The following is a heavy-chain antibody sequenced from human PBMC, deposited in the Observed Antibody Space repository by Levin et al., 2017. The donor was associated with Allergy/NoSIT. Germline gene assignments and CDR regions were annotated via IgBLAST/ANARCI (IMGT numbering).Heavy chain of an antibody. V-gene: IGHV3-20*04. D-gene: IGHD3-10*01. CDR2: INWNGGST. Sequence: GGSLRLSCAASGFTFDDYGMSWVRQAPGKGLEWVSGINWNGGSTGYADSVKGRFTISRDNAKNSLYLQMNSLRAEDTALYYCARDPDLDYYGSGSYYNVAGFDYWGQGTLVTVSS. CDR3: ARDPDLDYYGSGSYYNVAGFDY. CDR1: GFTFDDYG. J-gene: IGHJ4*02.